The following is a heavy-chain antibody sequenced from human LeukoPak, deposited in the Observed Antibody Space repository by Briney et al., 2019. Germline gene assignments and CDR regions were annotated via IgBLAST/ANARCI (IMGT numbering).Heavy chain of an antibody. CDR2: IYYSGNT. Sequence: SKTLSLTCTVSGGSVSSTSYFWSWIRQPPGKGLEWIGYIYYSGNTHYNPSLKSRVTISIDTSKNQFSLKVNSVAAADTAVYYCARGQPQRYSSGWYVNWFDPWGQGTLVTVSS. D-gene: IGHD6-19*01. J-gene: IGHJ5*02. CDR3: ARGQPQRYSSGWYVNWFDP. CDR1: GGSVSSTSYF. V-gene: IGHV4-61*01.